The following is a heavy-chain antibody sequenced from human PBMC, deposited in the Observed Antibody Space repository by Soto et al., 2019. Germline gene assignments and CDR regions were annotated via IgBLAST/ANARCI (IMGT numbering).Heavy chain of an antibody. V-gene: IGHV3-15*07. CDR1: GFTFSNAW. CDR3: TTENNWKGAPFDY. Sequence: PGGSLRLSCAASGFTFSNAWMNWVRQAPGKGLEWVGRIKSKTDGGTTDYAAPVKGRFTISRDDSKNTLYLQMNSLKTEDTAVYYCTTENNWKGAPFDYWGQGTLVTVSS. J-gene: IGHJ4*02. CDR2: IKSKTDGGTT. D-gene: IGHD1-1*01.